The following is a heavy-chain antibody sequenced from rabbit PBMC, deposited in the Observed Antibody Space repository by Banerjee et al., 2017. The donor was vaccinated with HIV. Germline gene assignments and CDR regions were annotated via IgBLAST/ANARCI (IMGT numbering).Heavy chain of an antibody. J-gene: IGHJ4*01. V-gene: IGHV1S40*01. CDR1: GFSFSSSYY. Sequence: QSLEESGGDLVKPGASLTLTCTASGFSFSSSYYMCWVRQAPGKGLEWIACIYAGSSASTYYASWAKGRFTISKTSSTTVTLQMTSLTAADTATYFCARASSSGYYPFGLWGPGTLVTVS. CDR3: ARASSSGYYPFGL. D-gene: IGHD1-1*01. CDR2: IYAGSSAST.